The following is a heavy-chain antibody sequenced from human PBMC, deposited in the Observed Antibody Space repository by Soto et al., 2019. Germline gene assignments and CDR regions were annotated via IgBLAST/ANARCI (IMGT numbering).Heavy chain of an antibody. CDR3: AREMVVAATGWFDH. V-gene: IGHV4-4*02. CDR1: SGSISSSNW. D-gene: IGHD2-15*01. J-gene: IGHJ5*02. CDR2: IYHSGST. Sequence: QVQLQESGPGLVKPSGTLSLTCAVSSGSISSSNWWSCVRQPPGKGLEWIGEIYHSGSTNYNPSLKSRVTISVDKSQNQFSLKLSSVTAADTAVYYCAREMVVAATGWFDHWGQGTLVTVSS.